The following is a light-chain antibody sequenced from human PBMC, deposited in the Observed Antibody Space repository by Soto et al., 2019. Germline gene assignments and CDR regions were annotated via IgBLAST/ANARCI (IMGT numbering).Light chain of an antibody. CDR2: GAS. Sequence: EIVLTQSPGTLSLSPGERATLSCRASQSVSSYLAWYQQKPGQAPRLLIYGASSRATGIPDRFSGSGSETDFTLTISRLEPEDFAGYYCQQYGRPSRTLGQGTKVEIK. J-gene: IGKJ1*01. CDR1: QSVSSY. CDR3: QQYGRPSRT. V-gene: IGKV3-20*01.